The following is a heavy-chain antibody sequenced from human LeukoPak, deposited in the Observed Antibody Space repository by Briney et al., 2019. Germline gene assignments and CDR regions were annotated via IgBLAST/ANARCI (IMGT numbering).Heavy chain of an antibody. CDR3: ARNSPYYDILTGYQYNWFDP. CDR1: GGSISSYY. D-gene: IGHD3-9*01. J-gene: IGHJ5*02. Sequence: SETLSLTCTVSGGSISSYYWSWIRQPPGKGLEWIGYIYYSGSTNYNPSLKSRVTISVDTSKNQFSLKLSSVTAADTAVYYCARNSPYYDILTGYQYNWFDPWGQGTLVTVSS. V-gene: IGHV4-59*01. CDR2: IYYSGST.